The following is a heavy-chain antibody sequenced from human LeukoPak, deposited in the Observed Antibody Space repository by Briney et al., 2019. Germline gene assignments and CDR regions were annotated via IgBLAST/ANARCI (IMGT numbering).Heavy chain of an antibody. CDR3: AKGQLWSGVAYFDY. CDR1: GFPFSTFA. D-gene: IGHD3-10*01. Sequence: GGSLRLSCAASGFPFSTFAMSWVRQAPGKGLEWVSLISGGGDITYYADSMKGRFTISRDNSKNTLYLHMNSLRAEDTAVYYCAKGQLWSGVAYFDYWGQGTLATVSS. J-gene: IGHJ4*02. V-gene: IGHV3-23*01. CDR2: ISGGGDIT.